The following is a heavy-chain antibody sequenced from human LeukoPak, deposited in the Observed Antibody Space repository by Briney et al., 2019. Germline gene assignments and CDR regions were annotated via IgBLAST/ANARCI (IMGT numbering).Heavy chain of an antibody. J-gene: IGHJ4*02. D-gene: IGHD4-17*01. CDR2: FDPEDGET. CDR1: GYTLTELS. V-gene: IGHV1-24*01. CDR3: ATRSWTTVTGFDY. Sequence: ASAKVSFKVSGYTLTELSMHWVRQAPGKGLEWMGGFDPEDGETIYAQKFQGRVTMTEDTSTDTAYMELSSLRSEDTAVYYCATRSWTTVTGFDYWGQGTLVTVSS.